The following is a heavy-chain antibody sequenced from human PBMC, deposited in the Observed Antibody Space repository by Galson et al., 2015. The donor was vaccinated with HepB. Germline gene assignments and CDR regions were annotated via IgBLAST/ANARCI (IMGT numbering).Heavy chain of an antibody. CDR3: ARGRGDIVVEPAASHYYYYYMDV. J-gene: IGHJ6*03. V-gene: IGHV1-69*13. CDR1: GYTFTSYG. D-gene: IGHD2-2*01. CDR2: IIPIFGTA. Sequence: SVKVSCKASGYTFTSYGISWVRQAPGQGLEWMGGIIPIFGTANYAQKFQGRVTITADESTSTAYMELSSLRSEDTAVYYCARGRGDIVVEPAASHYYYYYMDVWGKGTTVTVSS.